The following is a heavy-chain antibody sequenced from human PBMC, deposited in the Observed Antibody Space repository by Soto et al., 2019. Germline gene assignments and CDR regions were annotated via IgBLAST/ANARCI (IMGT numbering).Heavy chain of an antibody. Sequence: PSETLSLTGAVSGSCIGSSYYWGWIRQPPGKGLEWIGTIHHGGSSFYNPSLKSRVTMSVDTSKNQFSLKLRSVTAADTAVHFCARDWGTTTRALRWFGTCVQGTLVTVSS. J-gene: IGHJ5*02. D-gene: IGHD3-16*01. CDR2: IHHGGSS. V-gene: IGHV4-38-2*02. CDR3: ARDWGTTTRALRWFGT. CDR1: GSCIGSSYY.